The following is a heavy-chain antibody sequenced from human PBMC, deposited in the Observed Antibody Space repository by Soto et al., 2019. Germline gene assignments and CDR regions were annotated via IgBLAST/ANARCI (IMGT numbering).Heavy chain of an antibody. Sequence: SQTLSLTCAISGDSVSTISATWDWIRQSPSRGQEWLGRTYYRSKWEIDYAVSLRGRITIIPDTANNQLSLQLSSVTPDDTAVYYCTRLIGNSWLDSWGQGILVTVSS. CDR2: TYYRSKWEI. CDR3: TRLIGNSWLDS. D-gene: IGHD3-16*02. CDR1: GDSVSTISAT. V-gene: IGHV6-1*01. J-gene: IGHJ5*01.